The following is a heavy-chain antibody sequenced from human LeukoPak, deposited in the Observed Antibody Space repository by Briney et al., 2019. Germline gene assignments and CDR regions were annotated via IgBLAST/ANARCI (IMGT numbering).Heavy chain of an antibody. CDR3: ARVDYGDYGFDY. J-gene: IGHJ4*02. D-gene: IGHD4-17*01. Sequence: GGSLRLSCAASGFTVSSNYMSWVRQAPGKGLEWVSVIYSGGSTYYADSVKGRFTISRDNSKNTLYLQMNSLRAEGTAVYYCARVDYGDYGFDYWGQGTLVTVSS. CDR2: IYSGGST. V-gene: IGHV3-66*01. CDR1: GFTVSSNY.